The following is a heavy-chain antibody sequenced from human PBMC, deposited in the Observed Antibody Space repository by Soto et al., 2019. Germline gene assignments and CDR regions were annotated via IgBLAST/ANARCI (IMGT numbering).Heavy chain of an antibody. D-gene: IGHD3-9*01. CDR3: ARGGTYYDILTGYYNPFDY. Sequence: QVQLVQSGAEVKKPGASVKVSCKASGYTFTGYYMHWVRQAPGQGLEWMGWINPNSGGTNYAPQFQGWVTMTRDTSISTAYMELSRLRSDDTAVYYCARGGTYYDILTGYYNPFDYWGQGTLVTVSS. V-gene: IGHV1-2*04. CDR1: GYTFTGYY. J-gene: IGHJ4*02. CDR2: INPNSGGT.